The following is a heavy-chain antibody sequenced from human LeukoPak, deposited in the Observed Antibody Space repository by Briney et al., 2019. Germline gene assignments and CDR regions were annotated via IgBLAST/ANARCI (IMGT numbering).Heavy chain of an antibody. V-gene: IGHV3-7*01. D-gene: IGHD2-15*01. CDR1: GFSFGTFY. J-gene: IGHJ4*02. CDR3: ALEEWWRFDF. Sequence: PGGSLRLSCAASGFSFGTFYMTWVRQAPGKGLESVAKINPDGTGEYYVDSVKGRFTISRDNTRNLLFLQVYSLRAEDTAVYFCALEEWWRFDFWGQGILVTVSS. CDR2: INPDGTGE.